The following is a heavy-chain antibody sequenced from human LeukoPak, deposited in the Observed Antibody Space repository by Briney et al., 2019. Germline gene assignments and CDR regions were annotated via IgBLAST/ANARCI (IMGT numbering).Heavy chain of an antibody. J-gene: IGHJ3*02. CDR2: IIPILGIA. Sequence: SVKVSCKASGGTFSSYAISWVRQAPGQGLEWMGRIIPILGIANYAQKFQGRVTITADKSTSTAYMELSSLRSEDTAVYYCATALRGSGKYIHGGDIWGQGTMVTVSS. CDR1: GGTFSSYA. V-gene: IGHV1-69*04. CDR3: ATALRGSGKYIHGGDI. D-gene: IGHD3-10*01.